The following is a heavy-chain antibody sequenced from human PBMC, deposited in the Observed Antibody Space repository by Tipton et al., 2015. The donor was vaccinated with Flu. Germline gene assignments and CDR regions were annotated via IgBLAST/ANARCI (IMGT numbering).Heavy chain of an antibody. Sequence: SLRLSCAASGFTFSDYYMSWIRLAPGKGLEWVSHISSSGSSINYADSVKGRFTISRDNAKNSLYLQMNSLRAEDTAVYYCARRDYSNYVSDPKNWFDPWGQGTLVTVSS. D-gene: IGHD4-11*01. J-gene: IGHJ5*02. V-gene: IGHV3-11*01. CDR2: ISSSGSSI. CDR3: ARRDYSNYVSDPKNWFDP. CDR1: GFTFSDYY.